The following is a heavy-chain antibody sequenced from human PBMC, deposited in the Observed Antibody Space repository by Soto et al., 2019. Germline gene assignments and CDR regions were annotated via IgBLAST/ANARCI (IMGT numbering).Heavy chain of an antibody. CDR2: ISSSSSYI. D-gene: IGHD6-6*01. J-gene: IGHJ3*02. CDR1: GFSFNLYA. V-gene: IGHV3-21*01. CDR3: ARIQLGYDAFAI. Sequence: GGSLRLSCAASGFSFNLYAMNWVRQAPGKGLEWVSSISSSSSYIYYADSVKGRFTISRDNAKNSLYLQMNSLRAEDTAVCYCARIQLGYDAFAIWGQGTMVTVS.